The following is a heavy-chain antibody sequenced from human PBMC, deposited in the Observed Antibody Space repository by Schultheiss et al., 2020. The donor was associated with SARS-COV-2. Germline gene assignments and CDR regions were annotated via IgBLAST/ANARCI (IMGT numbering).Heavy chain of an antibody. CDR3: AKTVAGTGTYGFDY. Sequence: GESLKISCAASGFTFDDYAMHWVRQAPGKGLEWVSLISWDGGSTSYADSVQGRFTISRDNNKNSLNLQMNSLRNEDTALYYCAKTVAGTGTYGFDYWGQGTPVTVSS. V-gene: IGHV3-43D*03. CDR2: ISWDGGST. J-gene: IGHJ4*02. CDR1: GFTFDDYA. D-gene: IGHD6-19*01.